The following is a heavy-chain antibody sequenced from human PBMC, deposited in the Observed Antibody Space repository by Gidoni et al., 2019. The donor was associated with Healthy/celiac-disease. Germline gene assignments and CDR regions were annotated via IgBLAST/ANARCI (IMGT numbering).Heavy chain of an antibody. CDR3: ARVRCSGGSCYPYFDY. D-gene: IGHD2-15*01. V-gene: IGHV7-4-1*02. J-gene: IGHJ4*02. CDR1: GYTFTSYA. CDR2: ITTNTGNP. Sequence: QVQLVHSGSELQKPGASVKVSCKASGYTFTSYAMNWVRQAPGQGLEWLGWITTNTGNPTYAQGFTGRFVFSLDTSVSTAYLQISSLKAEDTAVYYCARVRCSGGSCYPYFDYWGQGTLVTVSS.